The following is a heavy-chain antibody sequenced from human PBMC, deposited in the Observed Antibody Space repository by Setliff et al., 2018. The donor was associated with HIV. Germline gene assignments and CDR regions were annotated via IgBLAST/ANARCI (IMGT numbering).Heavy chain of an antibody. CDR1: GGSISSYY. CDR2: INYSGTT. V-gene: IGHV4-34*01. Sequence: PSETLSLTCTVSGGSISSYYWSWIRQPPGKGLEWIGEINYSGTTSYNPSFKSRVTISIDTSKNQFSLKLTSVAAADASLYYCARGRDSSTWYFSHFYYYYYMDVWGKGTTVTVSS. CDR3: ARGRDSSTWYFSHFYYYYYMDV. J-gene: IGHJ6*03. D-gene: IGHD6-13*01.